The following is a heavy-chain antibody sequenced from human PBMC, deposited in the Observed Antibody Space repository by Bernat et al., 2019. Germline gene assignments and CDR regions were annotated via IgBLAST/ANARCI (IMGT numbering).Heavy chain of an antibody. D-gene: IGHD3-22*01. J-gene: IGHJ4*02. CDR3: AWDRKDSSGYYPSGSLDY. V-gene: IGHV3-48*02. CDR1: GFTFSSYS. Sequence: EVQLVESGGGLVQPGGSLRLSCAASGFTFSSYSMNWVRQAPGKGLEWVSYISSRSSTIYYADAEKGRFPITRDNAKTSLYLQMNSMRDEDTAVYYCAWDRKDSSGYYPSGSLDYWGQGTLVTVSS. CDR2: ISSRSSTI.